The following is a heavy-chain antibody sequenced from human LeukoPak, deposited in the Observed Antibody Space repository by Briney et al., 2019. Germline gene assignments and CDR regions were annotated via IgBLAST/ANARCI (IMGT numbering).Heavy chain of an antibody. D-gene: IGHD2-2*02. CDR1: GGSISSGDYY. J-gene: IGHJ5*02. Sequence: SQTLSLTCSVSGGSISSGDYYWSWIRQHPGKGLEWIGYIYYSGSTNYNPSLKSRVTISVDTSKNQFSLKLSSVTAADTAVYYCARSKSKKLPAAIRNWFDPWGQGTLVTVSS. CDR2: IYYSGST. CDR3: ARSKSKKLPAAIRNWFDP. V-gene: IGHV4-31*03.